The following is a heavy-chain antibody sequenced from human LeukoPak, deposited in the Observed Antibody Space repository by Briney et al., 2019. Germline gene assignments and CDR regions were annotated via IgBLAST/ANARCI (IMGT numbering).Heavy chain of an antibody. D-gene: IGHD1-20*01. J-gene: IGHJ5*02. V-gene: IGHV1-46*01. CDR2: INPSGGST. CDR3: ARAPYNWNWFDP. Sequence: ASVKVSCKASGYTFTSYYMHWVRQAPGQGLEWMGIINPSGGSTNYAQKFQGRVTITTDESTSTAYMELSSLRSEDTAVYYCARAPYNWNWFDPWGQGTLVTVSS. CDR1: GYTFTSYY.